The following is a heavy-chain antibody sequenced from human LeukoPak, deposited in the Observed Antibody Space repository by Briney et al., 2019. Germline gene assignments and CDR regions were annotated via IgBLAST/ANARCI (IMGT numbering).Heavy chain of an antibody. CDR3: ARRMLEARQSSAANWFDT. CDR1: GGSLSSYS. J-gene: IGHJ5*02. V-gene: IGHV4-4*07. CDR2: IYASGST. Sequence: SETLSLTCTVSGGSLSSYSWNWIRQPPGKGLEWIGRIYASGSTIYNPSLQSRISISVDTSNNHFSLHLTSVTAADTAVYYCARRMLEARQSSAANWFDTWGQGTLVTVSS. D-gene: IGHD3-16*01.